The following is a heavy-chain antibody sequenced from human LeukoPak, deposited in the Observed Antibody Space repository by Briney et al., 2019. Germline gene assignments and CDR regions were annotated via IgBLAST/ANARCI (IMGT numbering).Heavy chain of an antibody. CDR1: GYSLSSGYY. J-gene: IGHJ4*02. V-gene: IGHV4-38-2*01. CDR2: IYHSGST. Sequence: PSETLSLTCAVSGYSLSSGYYWGWIRQPPGKGLEWIGSIYHSGSTYYNPSLKSRVTVSVDTSKNQFSLKLSSVTAADTAVYYCCRRWAAASFDYWGQGTLVTVSS. D-gene: IGHD6-13*01. CDR3: CRRWAAASFDY.